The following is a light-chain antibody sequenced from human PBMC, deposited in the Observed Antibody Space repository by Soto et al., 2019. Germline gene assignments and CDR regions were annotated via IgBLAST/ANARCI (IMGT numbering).Light chain of an antibody. Sequence: QSALTQPRSVSGSPGQSVTMSCTGTGSDIGGYNYVSWYQHHPGKAPKLLIYVVTNRPSGVPGRFSGSKFGNTASLTISGLQAEDEADYYCCSYAGSFTWVFGGGTKVTVL. V-gene: IGLV2-11*01. CDR1: GSDIGGYNY. CDR3: CSYAGSFTWV. CDR2: VVT. J-gene: IGLJ3*02.